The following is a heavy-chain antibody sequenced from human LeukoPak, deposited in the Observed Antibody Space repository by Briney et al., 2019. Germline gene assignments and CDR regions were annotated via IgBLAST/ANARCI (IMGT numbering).Heavy chain of an antibody. V-gene: IGHV1-46*01. CDR2: INPSSGST. D-gene: IGHD5-18*01. CDR1: GYTFTTYY. Sequence: ASVKVCCKASGYTFTTYYMHWVRQAPGQGLEWMGIINPSSGSTSYAQKFQGRVTMTRDTSTSTVYMELSSLRSEDTAIYYCARVLGAHRYGSIDHWGQGTLVTVSS. J-gene: IGHJ4*02. CDR3: ARVLGAHRYGSIDH.